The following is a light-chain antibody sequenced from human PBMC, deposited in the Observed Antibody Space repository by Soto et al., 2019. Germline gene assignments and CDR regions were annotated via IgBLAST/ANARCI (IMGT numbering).Light chain of an antibody. Sequence: EIVLTQSPATLSVSPGERATLSCRASQSVGNNFAWYQQKPGQAPRLLIFATSTRATGVPARFSGSGSGTEFTLIISSLQSEDFAFYYYQQYGDWPLTFGGGAKVEIE. J-gene: IGKJ4*01. V-gene: IGKV3-15*01. CDR2: ATS. CDR3: QQYGDWPLT. CDR1: QSVGNN.